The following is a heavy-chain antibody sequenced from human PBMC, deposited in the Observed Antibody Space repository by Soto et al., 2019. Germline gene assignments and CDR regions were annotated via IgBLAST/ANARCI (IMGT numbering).Heavy chain of an antibody. CDR2: IIPIFGTA. D-gene: IGHD2-2*01. V-gene: IGHV1-69*13. CDR1: GGTFSSYA. CDR3: ASPYDYYYYYGMDV. Sequence: SVKVSCKASGGTFSSYAISWVRQAPGQGLEWMGGIIPIFGTANYAQKFQGRVTITADESTSTAYMELSSLRSEDTAVYYCASPYDYYYYYGMDVWGQGTTVTVS. J-gene: IGHJ6*02.